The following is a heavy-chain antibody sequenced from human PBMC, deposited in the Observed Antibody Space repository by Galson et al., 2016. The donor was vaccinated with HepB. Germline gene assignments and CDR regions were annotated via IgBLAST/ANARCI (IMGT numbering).Heavy chain of an antibody. D-gene: IGHD3-22*01. CDR3: ARVPGYYDSRGYYYSFDY. CDR1: GYTFTSYG. J-gene: IGHJ4*02. V-gene: IGHV1-18*01. Sequence: SVKVSCKASGYTFTSYGISWVRQAPGQGLEWMGWISAYNGNTNYAQKLQGSVTMTTDTSTSTAYMELRSLRSDDTAVYYCARVPGYYDSRGYYYSFDYWGQGTLVTVSS. CDR2: ISAYNGNT.